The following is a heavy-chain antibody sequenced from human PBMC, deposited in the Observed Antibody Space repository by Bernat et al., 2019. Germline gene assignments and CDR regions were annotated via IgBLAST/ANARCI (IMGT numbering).Heavy chain of an antibody. Sequence: EVQLVESGGGLVQPGGSLRLSCAASGFTVSSNYMSWVRQAPGKGLEWVSVIYSGGSTYYADSVKGRFTISRDNSKNTLYLQMNSLRAEDAAVYYCAKSYGFGETSFGMDVWGQGTTVTVSS. D-gene: IGHD3-10*01. CDR1: GFTVSSNY. CDR3: AKSYGFGETSFGMDV. CDR2: IYSGGST. J-gene: IGHJ6*02. V-gene: IGHV3-66*01.